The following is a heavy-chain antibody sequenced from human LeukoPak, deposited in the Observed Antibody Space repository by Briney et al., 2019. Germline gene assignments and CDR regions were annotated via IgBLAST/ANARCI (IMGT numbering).Heavy chain of an antibody. V-gene: IGHV3-23*01. J-gene: IGHJ4*02. CDR1: GFTFSSYA. CDR2: ISGSGGST. CDR3: AKGLAVAGLYYFDY. Sequence: PGGFLRLSCAASGFTFSSYAMSWVRQAPGKGLEWVSAISGSGGSTYYADSVKGRFTISRDNSKNTLYLQMNSLRAEDTAVYYCAKGLAVAGLYYFDYWGQGTLVTVSS. D-gene: IGHD6-19*01.